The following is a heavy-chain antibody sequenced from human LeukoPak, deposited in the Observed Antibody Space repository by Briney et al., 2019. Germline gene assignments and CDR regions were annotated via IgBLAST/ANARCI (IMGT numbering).Heavy chain of an antibody. D-gene: IGHD2-2*01. V-gene: IGHV1-8*01. CDR2: MNPNSGNT. Sequence: GASVKVSCKASGYTFTSYDINWVRQATGQGLEWMGWMNPNSGNTGYAQKFQGRVTMTRNASISTAYMELSSLRSEDTAVYYCARERKPDIVVVPAATPPYYYYGMDVWGQGTTATVSS. CDR1: GYTFTSYD. J-gene: IGHJ6*02. CDR3: ARERKPDIVVVPAATPPYYYYGMDV.